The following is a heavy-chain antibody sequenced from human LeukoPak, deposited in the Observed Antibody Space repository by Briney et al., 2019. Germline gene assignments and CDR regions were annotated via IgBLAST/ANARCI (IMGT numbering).Heavy chain of an antibody. J-gene: IGHJ5*02. CDR2: INHSGRT. D-gene: IGHD3-22*01. V-gene: IGHV4-34*01. CDR1: GASFSDYY. CDR3: ARLSSGLDA. Sequence: SETLSLTCTVYGASFSDYYWTWIRQPPGKWLEWIGEINHSGRTNYNASLRSRVTISIDTSMKQFSLKLSSVTAADSAVYYCARLSSGLDAWGQGTLVTVSS.